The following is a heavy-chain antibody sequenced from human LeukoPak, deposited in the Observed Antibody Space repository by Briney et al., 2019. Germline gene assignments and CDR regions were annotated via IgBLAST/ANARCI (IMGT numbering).Heavy chain of an antibody. CDR1: GFAFNTYA. CDR2: IWHDGSHK. V-gene: IGHV3-33*01. CDR3: AIAAGWELGY. J-gene: IGHJ4*02. Sequence: GESLRLSCAASGFAFNTYAMHWVRQAPGQGLEWVALIWHDGSHKFYSNSVRGQFTISRDNSKHTVSLQMNNLRPEDTAVYYCAIAAGWELGYWGQGTLVTVSS. D-gene: IGHD6-25*01.